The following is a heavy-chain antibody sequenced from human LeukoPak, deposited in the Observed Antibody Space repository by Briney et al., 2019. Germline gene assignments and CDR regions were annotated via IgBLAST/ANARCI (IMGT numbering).Heavy chain of an antibody. J-gene: IGHJ6*02. V-gene: IGHV3-23*01. D-gene: IGHD6-19*01. Sequence: GGSLRLSCAASGSTFSTFDMTWVRQAPGKGLERVSTISGGGGTTQYADSVKGRFTISRDNSKNTVYLQMNRLRAEDTAVYYCAKATVAGLSYYYGMDVWGRGTTVTVSS. CDR3: AKATVAGLSYYYGMDV. CDR1: GSTFSTFD. CDR2: ISGGGGTT.